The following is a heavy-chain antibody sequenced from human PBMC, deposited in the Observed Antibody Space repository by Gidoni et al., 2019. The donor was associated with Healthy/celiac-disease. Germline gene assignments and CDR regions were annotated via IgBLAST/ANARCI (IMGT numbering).Heavy chain of an antibody. Sequence: EVQLVESGGGLVQPGGSLRLSCAASGFTVSSNYMSWVRQAPGKGLEWVSVIYSGGSTYYADSVKGRFTISRDNSKNTLYLQMNSLRAEDTAVYYCARCGGDQTYYYYGMDVWGQGTTVTVSS. CDR1: GFTVSSNY. CDR2: IYSGGST. CDR3: ARCGGDQTYYYYGMDV. D-gene: IGHD2-21*02. V-gene: IGHV3-66*01. J-gene: IGHJ6*02.